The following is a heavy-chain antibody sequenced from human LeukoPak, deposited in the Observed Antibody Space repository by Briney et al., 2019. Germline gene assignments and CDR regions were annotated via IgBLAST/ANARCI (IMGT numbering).Heavy chain of an antibody. CDR3: VRDTSYCSGGRCFATYSFDY. CDR2: ISSTGGST. Sequence: GGSPRLSCSASGFTFSNYAMHWVRQAPGKGLECISTISSTGGSTYYADSVKGRFTISRDNSKNTLYLQMSSLRAEDTAVYYCVRDTSYCSGGRCFATYSFDYWGQGTRVTASS. CDR1: GFTFSNYA. V-gene: IGHV3-64D*09. J-gene: IGHJ4*02. D-gene: IGHD2-15*01.